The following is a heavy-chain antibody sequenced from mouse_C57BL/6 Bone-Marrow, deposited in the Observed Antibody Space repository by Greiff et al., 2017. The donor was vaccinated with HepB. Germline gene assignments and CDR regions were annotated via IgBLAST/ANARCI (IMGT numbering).Heavy chain of an antibody. CDR2: IYPGSGNT. Sequence: QVQLQQSGAELVRPGASVKLSCKASGYTFTDYYINWVKQRPGQGLEWIARIYPGSGNTYYNEKFKGKATLTAEKSSSTAYMQLSSLTSEDSAVYFCARENWVLYYAMDYWGQGTSVTVSS. CDR1: GYTFTDYY. CDR3: ARENWVLYYAMDY. D-gene: IGHD4-1*01. J-gene: IGHJ4*01. V-gene: IGHV1-76*01.